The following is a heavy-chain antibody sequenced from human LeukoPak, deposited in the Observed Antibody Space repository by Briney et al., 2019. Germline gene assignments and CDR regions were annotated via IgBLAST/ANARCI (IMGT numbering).Heavy chain of an antibody. CDR1: GFTFSKYA. CDR2: IYSGGTT. CDR3: ARGGYSSSWYHFDY. D-gene: IGHD6-13*01. Sequence: GGSLRLSCEASGFTFSKYAMSWVRQALGKGLEWVSVIYSGGTTNYADSVKGRFTISRDNSKNTLFLQMNSLRAEDTAVYYCARGGYSSSWYHFDYWGQGTLVTVSS. J-gene: IGHJ4*02. V-gene: IGHV3-53*01.